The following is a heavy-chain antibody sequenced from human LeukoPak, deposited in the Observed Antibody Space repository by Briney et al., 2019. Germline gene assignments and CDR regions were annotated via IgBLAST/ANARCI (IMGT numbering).Heavy chain of an antibody. Sequence: ASVKVSCKAPGYTFTGYYMHWVRQAPGQGLEWMGWINPNSGGTNYAQKFQGRVTMTRDTSISTAYMELSRLRSDDTAAYYCARDLYYYDSSGYCDYWGQGTLVTVSS. CDR3: ARDLYYYDSSGYCDY. CDR1: GYTFTGYY. J-gene: IGHJ4*02. D-gene: IGHD3-22*01. CDR2: INPNSGGT. V-gene: IGHV1-2*02.